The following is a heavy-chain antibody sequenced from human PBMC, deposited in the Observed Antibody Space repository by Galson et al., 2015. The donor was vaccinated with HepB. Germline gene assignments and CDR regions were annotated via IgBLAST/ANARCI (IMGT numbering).Heavy chain of an antibody. CDR2: INHSGSA. CDR3: ARGPNGMDV. Sequence: ETLSLTCAVYGGSFSGYYWSWIRQSPGSGLEWIGEINHSGSANYKSSLKSRVTISVDTSKNQFSLKLNSVTAADTAVYFCARGPNGMDVWGQGTTVTVSS. J-gene: IGHJ6*02. V-gene: IGHV4-34*01. CDR1: GGSFSGYY.